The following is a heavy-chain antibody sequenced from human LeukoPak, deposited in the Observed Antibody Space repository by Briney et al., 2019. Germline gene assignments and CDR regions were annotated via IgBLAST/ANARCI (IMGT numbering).Heavy chain of an antibody. CDR3: ARRGSSAYNWFDP. J-gene: IGHJ5*02. V-gene: IGHV4-59*08. CDR1: GGSINSYC. CDR2: IYYSGST. Sequence: PSETLSLTCTVSGGSINSYCWSWIRQPPGKGLEWIGYIYYSGSTNYNPSLKSRVTISVDTSKNQFSLKLSSVTAADTAVYYCARRGSSAYNWFDPWGQGTLVTVSS. D-gene: IGHD6-25*01.